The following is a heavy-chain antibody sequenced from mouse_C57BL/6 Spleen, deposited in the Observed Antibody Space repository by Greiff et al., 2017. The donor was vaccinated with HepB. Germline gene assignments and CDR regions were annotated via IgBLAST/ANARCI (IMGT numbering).Heavy chain of an antibody. CDR1: GYTFTDYY. CDR3: ARSPYDGYSAWFAY. Sequence: EVQLQQSGPELVKPGASVKISCKASGYTFTDYYMNWVKQSHGKSLEWIGDINPNNGGTSYNQKFKGKATLTVDTSSSTAYMERRSLTSEDSAVYYCARSPYDGYSAWFAYWGQGTLVTVSA. D-gene: IGHD2-3*01. V-gene: IGHV1-26*01. J-gene: IGHJ3*01. CDR2: INPNNGGT.